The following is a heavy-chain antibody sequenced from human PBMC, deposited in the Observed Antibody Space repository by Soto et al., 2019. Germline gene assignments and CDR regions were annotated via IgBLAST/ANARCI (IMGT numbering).Heavy chain of an antibody. CDR1: GYTFTSYY. CDR2: INPTGGST. J-gene: IGHJ5*02. Sequence: ASVKVSCKASGYTFTSYYMHWVRQAPGQGLEWMGMINPTGGSTSYAQKFQGRVTMTRDTSTSTVYMELSSLRSEDTAVYYCASLIRPKNWFDPWGQGTLVTVSS. V-gene: IGHV1-46*03. CDR3: ASLIRPKNWFDP.